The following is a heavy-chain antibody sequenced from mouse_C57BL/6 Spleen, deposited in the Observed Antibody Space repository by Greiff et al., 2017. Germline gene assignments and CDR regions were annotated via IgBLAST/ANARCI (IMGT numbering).Heavy chain of an antibody. CDR2: IDPENGDT. CDR3: TTDYGGPYYAMGY. CDR1: GFNIKDDY. D-gene: IGHD1-1*01. J-gene: IGHJ4*01. Sequence: VQLQQSGAELVRPGASVKLSCTASGFNIKDDYMHWVKQRPEQGLEWIGWIDPENGDTEYASKFQGKATITADTSSNTAYLPLSSLTSEDTAVYYCTTDYGGPYYAMGYCGQGTSVTVSS. V-gene: IGHV14-4*01.